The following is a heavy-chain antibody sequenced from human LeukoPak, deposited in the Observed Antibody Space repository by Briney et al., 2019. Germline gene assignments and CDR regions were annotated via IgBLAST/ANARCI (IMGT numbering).Heavy chain of an antibody. Sequence: PSETLSLTCTVSGGSISSGSYYWSWIRQPAGKGQEWIGRIYTSGSTNYNPSLKSRVTISIDTSKNQFSLKLSSVTAADTAVYYCARDNGRVGGNWFDPWGQGTLVTVSS. CDR2: IYTSGST. V-gene: IGHV4-61*02. CDR1: GGSISSGSYY. J-gene: IGHJ5*02. CDR3: ARDNGRVGGNWFDP.